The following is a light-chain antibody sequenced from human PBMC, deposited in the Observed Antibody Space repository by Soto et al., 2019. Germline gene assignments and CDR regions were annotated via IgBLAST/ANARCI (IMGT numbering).Light chain of an antibody. J-gene: IGLJ1*01. CDR2: DVS. V-gene: IGLV2-14*01. CDR3: SSYTSSSTRV. CDR1: SSDVGRYTY. Sequence: QSALTQPASVCGSPGQSVTISCSGTSSDVGRYTYVSWYQQHPGKAPKLMIYDVSNRPSGISNRFSGSKSGNTASLTISGLQAEDEADYYCSSYTSSSTRVFGTGTKLTVL.